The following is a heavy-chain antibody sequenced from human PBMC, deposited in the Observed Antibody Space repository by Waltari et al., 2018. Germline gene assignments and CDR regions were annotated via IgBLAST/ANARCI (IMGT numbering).Heavy chain of an antibody. Sequence: QVQLRESGPALVTPSETLSLTCFVSGGSIASTNSYWGWPRQPPGKALEWIGSIFHTGSTYYKPSFRSRVSISLDKSKNQFSLQMTSVTAADTAVYYCARASRCGNDSCVLSSNWFDPWGQGTLVTVSS. CDR2: IFHTGST. CDR1: GGSIASTNSY. V-gene: IGHV4-39*07. J-gene: IGHJ5*02. CDR3: ARASRCGNDSCVLSSNWFDP. D-gene: IGHD2-21*02.